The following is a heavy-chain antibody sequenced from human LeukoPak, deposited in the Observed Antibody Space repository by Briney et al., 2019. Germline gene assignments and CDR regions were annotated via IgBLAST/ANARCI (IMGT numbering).Heavy chain of an antibody. V-gene: IGHV4-61*02. CDR2: IYTTGRT. Sequence: PSETLSLTCTVSGGSISSGSYYWTWIRQPAGKGLEWIGRIYTTGRTSYNPSLKSRVTISMDTSKNQFSLRVNSLTAADTAVYYCARDNGDYYSYYYMDVWGKGTTVTISS. CDR3: ARDNGDYYSYYYMDV. J-gene: IGHJ6*03. D-gene: IGHD4-17*01. CDR1: GGSISSGSYY.